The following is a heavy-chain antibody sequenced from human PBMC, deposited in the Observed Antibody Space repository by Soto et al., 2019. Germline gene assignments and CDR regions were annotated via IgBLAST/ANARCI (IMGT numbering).Heavy chain of an antibody. CDR1: GFSLSSYW. CDR2: MNQDGSES. CDR3: ARLSTSAGRRDLAC. Sequence: EVQLVESGGGLVQPGGSLRLSCAASGFSLSSYWMSWVRQAPGKGLEWVANMNQDGSESDYVGSVKGRFTFTRDNAKTSLYLQMHSLRAEDTAVYYCARLSTSAGRRDLACWGQGTLVTVSS. J-gene: IGHJ4*02. V-gene: IGHV3-7*01.